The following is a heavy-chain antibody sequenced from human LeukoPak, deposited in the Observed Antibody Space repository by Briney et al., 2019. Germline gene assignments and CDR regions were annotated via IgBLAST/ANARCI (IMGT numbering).Heavy chain of an antibody. CDR1: GFTFSSFE. D-gene: IGHD2-15*01. CDR2: IYSGGST. J-gene: IGHJ4*02. Sequence: GGSLRLSCAASGFTFSSFEINWVRQAPGKGLEWVSVIYSGGSTYYADSVKGRFTISRDNSKNTLYLQMNSLRAEDTAVYYCARDSRRILPSDWGQGTLVTVSS. CDR3: ARDSRRILPSD. V-gene: IGHV3-66*01.